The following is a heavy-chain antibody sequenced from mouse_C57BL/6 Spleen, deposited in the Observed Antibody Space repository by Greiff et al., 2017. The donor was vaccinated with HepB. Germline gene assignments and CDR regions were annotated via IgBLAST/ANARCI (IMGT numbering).Heavy chain of an antibody. CDR1: GYSFTGYY. CDR3: ARGLYGGFAY. J-gene: IGHJ3*01. V-gene: IGHV1-42*01. D-gene: IGHD1-1*01. Sequence: EVKLMESGPELVKPGASVKISCKASGYSFTGYYMNWVKPSPEKSLEWIGEINPSTGGTTYNQKFKAKATLTVDKSSSTAYMQLKSLTSEDSAVYYCARGLYGGFAYWGQGTLVTVSA. CDR2: INPSTGGT.